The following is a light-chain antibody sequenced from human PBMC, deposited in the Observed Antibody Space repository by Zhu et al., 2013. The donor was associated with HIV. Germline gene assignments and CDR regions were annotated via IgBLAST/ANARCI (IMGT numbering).Light chain of an antibody. CDR3: QQRSSWLT. CDR1: QSVSSY. Sequence: EIVLTQSPVTLSLSPGERATLSCRASQSVSSYLAWYQQKPGQAPRLLIYDASSRATGIPDRFSGSGSGTDFTLTISRLEPEDFAVYYCQQRSSWLTFGGGTKVEVK. J-gene: IGKJ4*01. CDR2: DAS. V-gene: IGKV3-11*01.